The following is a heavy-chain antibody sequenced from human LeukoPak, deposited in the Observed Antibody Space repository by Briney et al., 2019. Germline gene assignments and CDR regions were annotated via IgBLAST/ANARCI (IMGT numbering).Heavy chain of an antibody. V-gene: IGHV4-59*12. D-gene: IGHD6-13*01. CDR3: ARAGDSSSWYSRIDP. Sequence: SETLSLTCTVSGGSISSYYWSWIRQPPGKGLEWIGYIYYSGSTNYNPSLKSRVTMSVDTSKNQFSLKLSSVTAADTAVYYCARAGDSSSWYSRIDPWGQGTLVTVSS. J-gene: IGHJ5*02. CDR1: GGSISSYY. CDR2: IYYSGST.